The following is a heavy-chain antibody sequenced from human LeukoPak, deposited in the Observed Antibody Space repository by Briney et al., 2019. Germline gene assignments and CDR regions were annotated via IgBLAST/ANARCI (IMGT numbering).Heavy chain of an antibody. V-gene: IGHV1-46*01. Sequence: APVKVSCKASGYTFTSYYMHWVRQAPGQGLEWMGIINPSGGSTSYAQKFQGRVTMTRDTSTSTVYMELSSLRSEDTAVYYCARSHSLDKGWFDPWGQGTLVTVSS. CDR3: ARSHSLDKGWFDP. CDR1: GYTFTSYY. CDR2: INPSGGST. J-gene: IGHJ5*02.